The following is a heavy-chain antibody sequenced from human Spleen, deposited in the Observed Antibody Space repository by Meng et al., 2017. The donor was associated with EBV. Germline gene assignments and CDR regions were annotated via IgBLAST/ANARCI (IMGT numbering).Heavy chain of an antibody. D-gene: IGHD3-10*01. CDR2: VDGGGGG. Sequence: QVRRAEPGPGPRRPAEPRARACAVAAASSTGLSVVWSGARQRPWKGREGIGEVDGGGGGAVNPSLESRVSISLDTSKNQFSLRLASVTAADTAVYYCARGSAHFYTSGTVYKEYTWFDPWGQGTLVTVSS. J-gene: IGHJ5*02. CDR3: ARGSAHFYTSGTVYKEYTWFDP. V-gene: IGHV4-61*01. CDR1: AASSTGLSVV.